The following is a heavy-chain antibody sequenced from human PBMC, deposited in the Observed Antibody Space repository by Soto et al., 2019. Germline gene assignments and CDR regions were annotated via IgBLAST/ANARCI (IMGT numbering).Heavy chain of an antibody. CDR2: IFYSGTT. J-gene: IGHJ4*02. D-gene: IGHD3-10*01. CDR1: GDSISSGGYY. CDR3: ARVVRGIIPYYFDY. Sequence: QVQLQESGPGLVKPSQTLSLTCTVSGDSISSGGYYWSWIRQHPGKGLEWIGHIFYSGTTYYNSPLKIRVTISVDTSKNQFSLKLSSVTAADTAVYYCARVVRGIIPYYFDYWGQGTLVTVSS. V-gene: IGHV4-31*03.